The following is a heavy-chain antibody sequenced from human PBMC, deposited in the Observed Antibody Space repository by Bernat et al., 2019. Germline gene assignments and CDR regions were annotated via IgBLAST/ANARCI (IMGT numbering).Heavy chain of an antibody. J-gene: IGHJ4*02. CDR1: GFTFSSYA. D-gene: IGHD2-15*01. Sequence: QVQLVESGGGVVQPGRSLRLSCASGFTFSSYAMHWVRQAPGKGLEWVAVISYDGSNKYYADSVKGRFTISRDNSKNTLYLQMNSLRAEDTAVYYCARDSVGYCSGGSCYSVDYWGQGTLVTVSS. CDR3: ARDSVGYCSGGSCYSVDY. CDR2: ISYDGSNK. V-gene: IGHV3-30-3*01.